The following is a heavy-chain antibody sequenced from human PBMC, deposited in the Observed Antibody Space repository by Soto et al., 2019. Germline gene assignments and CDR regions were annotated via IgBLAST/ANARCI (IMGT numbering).Heavy chain of an antibody. Sequence: PSETLSLTCTVSDDSFRGADYYRSWIRQPLGKGPEWIGYTYYNGDTKYNPALKSRVTMSVDTSKNQFSLRLSSVTAADTAVYSCARGPGYIDGWRTFDFWGRGILVTVSS. D-gene: IGHD6-19*01. CDR3: ARGPGYIDGWRTFDF. J-gene: IGHJ4*02. CDR1: DDSFRGADYY. CDR2: TYYNGDT. V-gene: IGHV4-61*08.